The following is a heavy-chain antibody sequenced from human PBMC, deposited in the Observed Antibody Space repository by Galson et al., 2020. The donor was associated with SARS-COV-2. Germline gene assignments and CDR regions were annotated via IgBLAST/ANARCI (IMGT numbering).Heavy chain of an antibody. Sequence: GGSLRLSCEASGFTFDDHTMLWVRQTPGKDLDWVSLISLHGGSTYYADSVKGRFTISRDNSKNSLYLKMNRRRTEDTAWYYCAKSQVRGVMIPLQGGMDVWGQGTTVTVSS. CDR3: AKSQVRGVMIPLQGGMDV. V-gene: IGHV3-43*01. J-gene: IGHJ6*02. CDR2: ISLHGGST. D-gene: IGHD3-10*01. CDR1: GFTFDDHT.